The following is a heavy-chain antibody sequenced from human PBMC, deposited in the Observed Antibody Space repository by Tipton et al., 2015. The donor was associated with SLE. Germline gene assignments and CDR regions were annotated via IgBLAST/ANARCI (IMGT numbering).Heavy chain of an antibody. V-gene: IGHV1-18*01. CDR3: ARLGDWDFYYYMDV. CDR1: GYTFTSYC. J-gene: IGHJ6*03. CDR2: ISGYNGNT. Sequence: QSGAEMKKPGASVKVSCKASGYTFTSYCITWVRQAPGQGLEWMGWISGYNGNTNYAQKLQGRVTMTTDTSTSTAYMELRSLRSDDTAVYYCARLGDWDFYYYMDVWGKGTTVTVSS. D-gene: IGHD3-16*01.